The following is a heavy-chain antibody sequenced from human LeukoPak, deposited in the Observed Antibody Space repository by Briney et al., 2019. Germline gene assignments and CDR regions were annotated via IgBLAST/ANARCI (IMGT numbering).Heavy chain of an antibody. J-gene: IGHJ6*02. CDR2: IYYNGNT. CDR1: DGSINSYY. V-gene: IGHV4-59*01. CDR3: ARGRSNYYGMDV. Sequence: SETLSLTCSVSDGSINSYYWNRIRRPPGKGLEWIGYIYYNGNTNYSPSLKSRVTMSVDTSKNLFSLKVSSVTAADTAVYYCARGRSNYYGMDVWGQGTTGTVSS. D-gene: IGHD1-26*01.